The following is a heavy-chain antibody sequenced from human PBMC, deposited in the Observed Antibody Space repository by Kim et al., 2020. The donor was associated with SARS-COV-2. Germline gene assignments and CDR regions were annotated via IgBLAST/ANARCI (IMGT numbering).Heavy chain of an antibody. CDR3: ARYSFGVYYYYGMDV. Sequence: GGSLRLSCAASGFSFGYYWMTWVRQAPGKGLEWVANIKHDESEKAYVDSVKGRFTVSRDNAKNSLYLQMNSVRAEDSAVYYCARYSFGVYYYYGMDVWGQGTTVTVSS. CDR1: GFSFGYYW. CDR2: IKHDESEK. V-gene: IGHV3-7*01. J-gene: IGHJ6*02. D-gene: IGHD5-18*01.